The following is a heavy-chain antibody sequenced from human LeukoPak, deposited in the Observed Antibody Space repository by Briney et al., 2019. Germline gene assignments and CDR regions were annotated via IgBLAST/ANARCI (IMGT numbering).Heavy chain of an antibody. CDR2: IYYSGST. V-gene: IGHV4-39*07. Sequence: SETLSLTCTVSGGSISSSSYYWGWIRQPPGKGLEWIGSIYYSGSTYYNPSLKSRVTMSVDTSKNQFSLKLSSVTAADTAVYYCARAIAAAGTGGYYYYMDVWGKGTTVTISS. CDR3: ARAIAAAGTGGYYYYMDV. J-gene: IGHJ6*03. CDR1: GGSISSSSYY. D-gene: IGHD6-13*01.